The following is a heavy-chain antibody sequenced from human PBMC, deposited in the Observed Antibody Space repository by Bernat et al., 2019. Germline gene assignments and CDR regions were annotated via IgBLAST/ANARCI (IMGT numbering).Heavy chain of an antibody. CDR1: GYTFTSYG. V-gene: IGHV1-18*01. CDR2: ISAYNGNT. CDR3: ARDLSPMVRGVTPDY. Sequence: QVQLVQSGAEVKKPGASVKVSCKASGYTFTSYGISWVRQAPGQGLEWMGRISAYNGNTNYAQKLQGRVTMTTDTSTSTAYMELRSLRSDDTAVYYCARDLSPMVRGVTPDYWGQGTLVTVSS. D-gene: IGHD3-10*01. J-gene: IGHJ4*02.